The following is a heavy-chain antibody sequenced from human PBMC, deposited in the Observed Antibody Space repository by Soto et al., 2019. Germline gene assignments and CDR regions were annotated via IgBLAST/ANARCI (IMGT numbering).Heavy chain of an antibody. Sequence: GASVKVSCKASGYTFSSIGISWVRQAPGQGLEWMGWISPYKGNTHYAQGLQGRVTMTTDTSTSTAYMELRSLRSDDTAVYYCARDLDASGSHYTDSWGQGTLVTVSS. CDR3: ARDLDASGSHYTDS. V-gene: IGHV1-18*01. CDR2: ISPYKGNT. D-gene: IGHD3-10*01. CDR1: GYTFSSIG. J-gene: IGHJ4*02.